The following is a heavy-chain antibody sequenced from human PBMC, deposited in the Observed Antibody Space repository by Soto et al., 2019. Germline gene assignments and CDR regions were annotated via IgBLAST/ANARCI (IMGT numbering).Heavy chain of an antibody. J-gene: IGHJ4*02. CDR3: VKASMVRGVIVRRQFDY. Sequence: GGSLRLSCSASGFTFSSYAMHWVRQAPGKELEKVSAISSNGGSTYYADSVKGRFTISRGNSKNTLYLQMSSLRAEDTAVYYCVKASMVRGVIVRRQFDYWGQGTLVTVSS. CDR1: GFTFSSYA. CDR2: ISSNGGST. D-gene: IGHD3-10*01. V-gene: IGHV3-64D*08.